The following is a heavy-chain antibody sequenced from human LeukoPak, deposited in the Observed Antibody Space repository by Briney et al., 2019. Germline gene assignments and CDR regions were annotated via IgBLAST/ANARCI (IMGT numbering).Heavy chain of an antibody. CDR1: GYSFTSLW. CDR3: ARSRPPNNNWPFDY. V-gene: IGHV5-51*01. CDR2: IYPGDSDT. Sequence: LGESLKISCKGSGYSFTSLWIGWVRQMPGKGLEWMGIIYPGDSDTRYSPSFQGQVTISADKSISTAYLQWSSLKASDTAMYYCARSRPPNNNWPFDYWGQGTLVTVSS. J-gene: IGHJ4*02. D-gene: IGHD1-1*01.